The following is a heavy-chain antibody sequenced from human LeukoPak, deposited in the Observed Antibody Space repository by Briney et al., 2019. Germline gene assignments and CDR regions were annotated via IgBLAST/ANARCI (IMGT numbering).Heavy chain of an antibody. CDR1: GFTFGSYM. J-gene: IGHJ4*02. CDR2: ISSNGGST. D-gene: IGHD2-15*01. CDR3: ARYCSGASCYSGVDY. Sequence: GGSLRLSCAASGFTFGSYMMTWDRQAPGRGLEWVSTISSNGGSTYYADSVKGRFTISRDNSKNTLYLQMSSLRAEDTAIYYCARYCSGASCYSGVDYWGQGTLVPVSS. V-gene: IGHV3-23*01.